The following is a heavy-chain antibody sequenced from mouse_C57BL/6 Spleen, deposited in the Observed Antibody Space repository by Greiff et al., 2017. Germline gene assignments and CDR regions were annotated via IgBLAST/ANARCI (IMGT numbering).Heavy chain of an antibody. D-gene: IGHD2-3*01. Sequence: EVQLQQSGPELVKPGASVKISCKASGYSFTGYYMNWVKQSPEKSLEWIGEINPSTGGTTYNQKFKAKATLTVDKSSSTAYMQLKSLTSEDSAVYYCARIYDGYYGWFAYWGQGTLVTVSA. CDR2: INPSTGGT. CDR3: ARIYDGYYGWFAY. V-gene: IGHV1-42*01. J-gene: IGHJ3*01. CDR1: GYSFTGYY.